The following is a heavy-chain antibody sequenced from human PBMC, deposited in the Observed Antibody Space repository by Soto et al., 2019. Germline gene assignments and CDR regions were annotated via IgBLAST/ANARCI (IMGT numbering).Heavy chain of an antibody. D-gene: IGHD2-8*02. CDR3: ARGMTPPGAPAWYYFDS. V-gene: IGHV4-4*07. Sequence: SETLSLTCTVSGASITGSLFWSWIRQPAGKGLEWIGRFSLSGTTNYNPSLRSRVTMSADVSKNQFSLRLTSVTAADTALYYCARGMTPPGAPAWYYFDSWGHGTLVTVSS. J-gene: IGHJ4*01. CDR1: GASITGSLF. CDR2: FSLSGTT.